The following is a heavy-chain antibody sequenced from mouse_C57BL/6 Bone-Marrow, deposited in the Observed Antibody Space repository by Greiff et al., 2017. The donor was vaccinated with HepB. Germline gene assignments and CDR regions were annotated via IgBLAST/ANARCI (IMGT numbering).Heavy chain of an antibody. CDR1: GFTFSDAW. D-gene: IGHD2-4*01. Sequence: EVKVEESGGGLVQPGGSMKLSCAASGFTFSDAWMDWVRQSPEKGLEWVAEIRNKANNHATYYAESVKGRFTISRDDSKSSVYLQMNSLRAEDTGIYYCTRPYDYDAGYYAMDYWGQGTSVTVSS. J-gene: IGHJ4*01. CDR3: TRPYDYDAGYYAMDY. CDR2: IRNKANNHAT. V-gene: IGHV6-6*01.